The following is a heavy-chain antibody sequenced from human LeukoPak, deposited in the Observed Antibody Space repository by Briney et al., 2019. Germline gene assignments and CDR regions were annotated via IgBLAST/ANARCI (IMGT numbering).Heavy chain of an antibody. V-gene: IGHV3-53*01. Sequence: GPSHTPVCAPSAVSVASKHMGCGRHTPGKGLEWVSIIYSGGSTYYADSVKDRFIISRDNSKNTLYLQMNSLRAEDTAVYYYARTNTVMTPWGYWGQGTLVTVSS. CDR3: ARTNTVMTPWGY. J-gene: IGHJ4*02. D-gene: IGHD3-16*01. CDR2: IYSGGST. CDR1: AVSVASKH.